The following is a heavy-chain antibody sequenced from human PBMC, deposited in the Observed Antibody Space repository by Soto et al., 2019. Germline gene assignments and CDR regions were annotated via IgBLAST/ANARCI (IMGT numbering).Heavy chain of an antibody. D-gene: IGHD1-1*01. Sequence: EVQLLASGGGWVQPGGSLRISCEASGVTLRTYGMSWVRQAPGKGLEWVAGISCDGATTYYTDSVKGRFTISRDLSKTQLYLQMNSLRAEDTAVYYCAKVERYRSIQLLIWGRGTLFTVCS. V-gene: IGHV3-23*01. CDR3: AKVERYRSIQLLI. CDR2: ISCDGATT. J-gene: IGHJ2*01. CDR1: GVTLRTYG.